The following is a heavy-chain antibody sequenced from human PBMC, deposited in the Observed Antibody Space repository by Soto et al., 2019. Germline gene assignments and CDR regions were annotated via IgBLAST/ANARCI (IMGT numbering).Heavy chain of an antibody. CDR1: GGTFSSYA. CDR2: IIPIFGTA. CDR3: AGDNMGATKGVYYFDY. D-gene: IGHD1-26*01. V-gene: IGHV1-69*01. J-gene: IGHJ4*02. Sequence: QVQLVQSGAEVKKPGSSVKVSCKASGGTFSSYAISWVRQAPGQGLEWMGGIIPIFGTANYAQKFQGRVTITADESTSTGYMELSSLRSEDTGVYYCAGDNMGATKGVYYFDYWGQGTLVTVAS.